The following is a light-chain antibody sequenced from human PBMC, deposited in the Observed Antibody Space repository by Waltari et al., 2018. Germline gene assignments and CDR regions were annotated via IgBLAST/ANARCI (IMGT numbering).Light chain of an antibody. Sequence: QPALTQPAAVSGSPGQTSTISCTGTSSDVGRQNLVSWYQASPGKAPKLLIYEDTKRPSGSSDRFSGSKSGNTASLTISGLQAEDEADYYCCSYAGRRTLVFGGGTKVTVL. CDR2: EDT. CDR3: CSYAGRRTLV. V-gene: IGLV2-23*01. CDR1: SSDVGRQNL. J-gene: IGLJ3*02.